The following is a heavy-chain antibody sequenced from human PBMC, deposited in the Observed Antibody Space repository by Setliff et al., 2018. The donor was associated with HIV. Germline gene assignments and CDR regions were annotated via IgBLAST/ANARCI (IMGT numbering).Heavy chain of an antibody. V-gene: IGHV4-4*07. CDR1: GGSFSTYY. Sequence: SETLSLTCTVSGGSFSTYYWGWIRQPAGEGLEYIGRVHSTGTTIYNPSLKSRVTMSVDTSENQLSLKLRSVTAADTAVYYCARARITMTGGRLEPYAFDRWGQGTKVTVSS. CDR3: ARARITMTGGRLEPYAFDR. CDR2: VHSTGTT. J-gene: IGHJ3*01. D-gene: IGHD3-22*01.